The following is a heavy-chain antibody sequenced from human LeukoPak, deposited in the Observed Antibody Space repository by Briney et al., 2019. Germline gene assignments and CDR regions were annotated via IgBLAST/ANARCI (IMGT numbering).Heavy chain of an antibody. D-gene: IGHD3-10*01. CDR3: ARRHYYGSGSYYNRFDY. V-gene: IGHV4-34*01. CDR1: GGSFSGYY. J-gene: IGHJ4*02. CDR2: INHSGST. Sequence: PSETLSLTCAVYGGSFSGYYWSWIRQPPGKGLEWIGEINHSGSTNYNPSLKSRVTISVDTSKNQFSLKLSSVTAADTAVYYCARRHYYGSGSYYNRFDYWGQGTLVTVSS.